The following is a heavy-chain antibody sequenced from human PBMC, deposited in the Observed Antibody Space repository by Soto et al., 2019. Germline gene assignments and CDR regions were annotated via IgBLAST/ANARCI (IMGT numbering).Heavy chain of an antibody. D-gene: IGHD6-19*01. Sequence: GGSLRLSCAASGFTFSSYAMSWVRQAPGNGLEWVSAISGSGGSTYYADSVKGRFTISRDNSKNTLYLQMNSLRAEDTAVYYCAKGEAVAGNNWFDPWGQGTLVTVSS. V-gene: IGHV3-23*01. CDR1: GFTFSSYA. CDR3: AKGEAVAGNNWFDP. CDR2: ISGSGGST. J-gene: IGHJ5*02.